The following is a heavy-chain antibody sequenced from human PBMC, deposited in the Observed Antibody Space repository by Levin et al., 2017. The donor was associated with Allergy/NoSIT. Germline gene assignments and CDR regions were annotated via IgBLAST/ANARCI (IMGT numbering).Heavy chain of an antibody. Sequence: PGESLKISCAASGFIFSDYYMSWIRQAPGKGLEWVSYISNSGSTIYYADSVRGRFTISRDNVKNSLSLQMNSLRAEDTAVYYCARAKDCGGDCYPSAFDIWGQGTMVTVSS. CDR2: ISNSGSTI. V-gene: IGHV3-11*01. CDR1: GFIFSDYY. D-gene: IGHD2-21*02. CDR3: ARAKDCGGDCYPSAFDI. J-gene: IGHJ3*02.